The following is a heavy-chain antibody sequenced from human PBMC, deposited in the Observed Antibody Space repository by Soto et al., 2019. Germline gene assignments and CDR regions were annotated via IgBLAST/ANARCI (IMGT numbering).Heavy chain of an antibody. CDR2: ISGSGGST. Sequence: EVQLLESGGGLVQPGGSLSLSCAASGFTFSSYAMSWVRQAPGKGLECLSAISGSGGSTYYADSVKGRFTISRDNSKNTLYLQMNSLRAEDTAVYYCAKDLWLGITIFGVVIIPDYSYYMDVWGKGTTVTVSS. CDR1: GFTFSSYA. CDR3: AKDLWLGITIFGVVIIPDYSYYMDV. V-gene: IGHV3-23*01. J-gene: IGHJ6*03. D-gene: IGHD3-3*01.